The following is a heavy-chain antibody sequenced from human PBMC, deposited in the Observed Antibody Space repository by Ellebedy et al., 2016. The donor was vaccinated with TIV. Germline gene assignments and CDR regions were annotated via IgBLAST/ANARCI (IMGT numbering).Heavy chain of an antibody. V-gene: IGHV1-3*01. CDR3: ARDNYYDSSGYYANDY. CDR2: INAGNGNT. CDR1: GYTFTSYA. Sequence: AASVKVSCKASGYTFTSYAMHWVRQAPGQRLEWMGWINAGNGNTKYSQKFQGRVTITRDTSASTAYMELSSLRSEDTAVYYCARDNYYDSSGYYANDYWGQGTLVTVSS. D-gene: IGHD3-22*01. J-gene: IGHJ4*02.